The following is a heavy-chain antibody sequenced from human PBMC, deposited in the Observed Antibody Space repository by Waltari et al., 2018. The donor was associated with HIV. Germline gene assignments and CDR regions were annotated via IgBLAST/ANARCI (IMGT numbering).Heavy chain of an antibody. J-gene: IGHJ1*01. Sequence: EVQLVESGGGLVKPGGSFRLPCAASGFIFSNAWLCWVRQGPGKGLEWVGRIKSKTDGGTTDYAAPVKGRVTISRDDSKNTLYLQMNSLKTEDTAVYYCTTVPITIPQSWGQGTLVTVSS. CDR1: GFIFSNAW. CDR2: IKSKTDGGTT. D-gene: IGHD3-10*01. CDR3: TTVPITIPQS. V-gene: IGHV3-15*01.